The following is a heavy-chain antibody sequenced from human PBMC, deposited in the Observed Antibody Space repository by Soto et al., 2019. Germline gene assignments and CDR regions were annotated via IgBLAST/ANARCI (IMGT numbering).Heavy chain of an antibody. J-gene: IGHJ4*02. Sequence: QVQLVESGGGVVQPGGSLRLSCATSGFIFSTYGMQWVRQSPGEGLEWVAVMANDGSYQYYADSVKGRFTISRDNSMNTLYLQMDSLRREDTAVYYCARSIGGSSYYPPDYWGQGTLVTVSS. V-gene: IGHV3-30*03. D-gene: IGHD2-15*01. CDR2: MANDGSYQ. CDR3: ARSIGGSSYYPPDY. CDR1: GFIFSTYG.